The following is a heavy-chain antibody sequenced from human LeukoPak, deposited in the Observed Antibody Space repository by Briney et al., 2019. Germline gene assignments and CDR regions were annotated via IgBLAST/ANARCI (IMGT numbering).Heavy chain of an antibody. CDR3: AREPSDRRFRSAASCAGVFDF. D-gene: IGHD2-15*01. Sequence: PSETLSLTCAVSGDSISNYYWSWIRQPPGKGLEWIGYIHYSGNTNYNPSLKSRVTISLDTSKTQFSLKLTSVTAADTAVYYCAREPSDRRFRSAASCAGVFDFWGQGTLVTVSS. J-gene: IGHJ4*02. V-gene: IGHV4-59*01. CDR2: IHYSGNT. CDR1: GDSISNYY.